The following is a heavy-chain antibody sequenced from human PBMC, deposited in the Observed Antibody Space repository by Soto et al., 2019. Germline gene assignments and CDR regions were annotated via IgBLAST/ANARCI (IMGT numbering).Heavy chain of an antibody. Sequence: QVQLVESGGGGVQPGRSLRLSCAASGFTFSSYAMHWVRQAPGKGLEWVAVISYDGSNKYYADSVKGRFTISRDNSKNTLYLQMNILSAEDTAVYYCASDRVNMVRGVIITRKGFDYWGQGTLVTVSS. V-gene: IGHV3-30-3*01. CDR2: ISYDGSNK. CDR1: GFTFSSYA. J-gene: IGHJ4*02. CDR3: ASDRVNMVRGVIITRKGFDY. D-gene: IGHD3-10*01.